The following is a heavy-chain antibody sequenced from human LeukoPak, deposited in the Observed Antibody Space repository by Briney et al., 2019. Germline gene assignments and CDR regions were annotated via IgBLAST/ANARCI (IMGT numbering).Heavy chain of an antibody. CDR2: ISYDGSNK. CDR1: GFTFSSYG. D-gene: IGHD5-18*01. V-gene: IGHV3-30*18. Sequence: PGGSLRLSCAASGFTFSSYGMHWVRQAPGKGLEWVAVISYDGSNKYYADSVKGRFTISRDNAKNFLYLQMNSLRPEDMALYYCAKDLYSYGDGYFDYWGQGTLVTVSS. CDR3: AKDLYSYGDGYFDY. J-gene: IGHJ4*02.